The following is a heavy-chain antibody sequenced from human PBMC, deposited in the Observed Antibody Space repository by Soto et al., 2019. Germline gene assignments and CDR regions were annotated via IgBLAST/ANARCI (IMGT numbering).Heavy chain of an antibody. D-gene: IGHD4-17*01. CDR1: GFTFSSYA. CDR3: AKVPYGDYDCDY. J-gene: IGHJ4*02. V-gene: IGHV3-23*01. CDR2: ISGSGGST. Sequence: GGSLRLSCAASGFTFSSYAMSWVRQAPGKGLEWVSAISGSGGSTYYADSVKGRFTISRDNSKNTLYLQMNSLRAEDTAVYYRAKVPYGDYDCDYWGQGTLVTVSS.